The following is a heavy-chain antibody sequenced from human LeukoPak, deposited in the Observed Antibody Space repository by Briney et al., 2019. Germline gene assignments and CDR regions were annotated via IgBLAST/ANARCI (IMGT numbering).Heavy chain of an antibody. CDR1: GYTFTSYD. Sequence: EASVKVSCKASGYTFTSYDINWVRQATGQGLEWMGWMNPNSGNTGYAQKFQGRVTMTRNTSISTAYMELSSLRSEDTAVYYCARGVPIYYGSGSYYKEYYGMDVWGQGTTVTVSS. D-gene: IGHD3-10*01. CDR2: MNPNSGNT. CDR3: ARGVPIYYGSGSYYKEYYGMDV. V-gene: IGHV1-8*01. J-gene: IGHJ6*02.